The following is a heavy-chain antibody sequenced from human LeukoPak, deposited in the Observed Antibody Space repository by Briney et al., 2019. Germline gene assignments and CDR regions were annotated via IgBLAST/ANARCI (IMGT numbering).Heavy chain of an antibody. CDR3: ARVTVGATSRLDT. CDR2: VRSNGGGT. CDR1: GFTFSSSA. Sequence: GGSLRLSCAASGFTFSSSAMSWVRQAPGKGLEWVSSVRSNGGGTYHADSVRGRFTVSRDNSKNTLYLQMNSLRDEDTAIYYCARVTVGATSRLDTWGQGTLVTVFS. V-gene: IGHV3-23*01. D-gene: IGHD1-26*01. J-gene: IGHJ5*02.